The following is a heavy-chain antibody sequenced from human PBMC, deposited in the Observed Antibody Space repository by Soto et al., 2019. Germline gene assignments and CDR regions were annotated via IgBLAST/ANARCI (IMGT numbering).Heavy chain of an antibody. Sequence: GGSLRLSCAASGFTFSSYWMSWARQAPGKGLEWVANIKQDGSEKYYVDSVKGRFTISRDNAKNSLYLQMSSLRAEDTAVYYCARERYYGSGSYYNVYYYYYGMDVWGQGTTVTVSS. J-gene: IGHJ6*02. CDR1: GFTFSSYW. CDR2: IKQDGSEK. D-gene: IGHD3-10*01. V-gene: IGHV3-7*03. CDR3: ARERYYGSGSYYNVYYYYYGMDV.